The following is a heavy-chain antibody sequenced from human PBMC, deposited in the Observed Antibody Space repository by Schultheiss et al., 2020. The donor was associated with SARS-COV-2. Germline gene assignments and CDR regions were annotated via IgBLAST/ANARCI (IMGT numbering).Heavy chain of an antibody. CDR1: GFTFSSYS. Sequence: GGSLRLSCAASGFTFSSYSMNWVRQAPGKGLEWVSYISSSSSTIYYADSLKGRFTISRDNAKISLYLQMNSLRAEDTAIYYCARDNTYYGPMDVWGQGTTVTVSS. J-gene: IGHJ6*02. V-gene: IGHV3-48*04. CDR2: ISSSSSTI. D-gene: IGHD3-10*01. CDR3: ARDNTYYGPMDV.